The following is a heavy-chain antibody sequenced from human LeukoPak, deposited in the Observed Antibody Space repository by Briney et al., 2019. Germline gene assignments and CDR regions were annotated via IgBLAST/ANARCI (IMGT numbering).Heavy chain of an antibody. CDR3: ATQWNYYDSSGYYYFYY. D-gene: IGHD3-22*01. Sequence: ASVKVSCKVSGYTLTELSMHWVRQAPGKGLEWMGGFDPEDGETIYAQKFQGRVTMTEDTSTDTAYMELSSLRSGDTAVYYCATQWNYYDSSGYYYFYYWGQGTLVTVSS. CDR1: GYTLTELS. CDR2: FDPEDGET. V-gene: IGHV1-24*01. J-gene: IGHJ4*02.